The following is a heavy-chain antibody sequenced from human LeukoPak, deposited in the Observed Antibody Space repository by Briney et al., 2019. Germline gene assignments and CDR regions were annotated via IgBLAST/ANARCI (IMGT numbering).Heavy chain of an antibody. V-gene: IGHV3-30*02. CDR2: IRYEGSNK. D-gene: IGHD6-6*01. J-gene: IGHJ1*01. CDR1: GFTFSSYG. CDR3: AKGESSSSFLLEYFQH. Sequence: PGGALRLSCAASGFTFSSYGMHWVRQAPGKGLEGVAFIRYEGSNKYYADSVKGRFTISRENSKNTLYLQMNSLRAEDTAVYYCAKGESSSSFLLEYFQHWGQGTLVTVSS.